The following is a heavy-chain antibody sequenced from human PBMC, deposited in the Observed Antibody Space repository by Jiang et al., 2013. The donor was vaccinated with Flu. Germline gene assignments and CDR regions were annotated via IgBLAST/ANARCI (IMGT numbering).Heavy chain of an antibody. V-gene: IGHV1-18*01. D-gene: IGHD6-13*01. CDR2: ISAYNGNT. CDR3: AGNIAAVNYFDY. J-gene: IGHJ4*02. Sequence: SWVRQAPGQGLEWMGWISAYNGNTNYAQKLQGRVTMTTDTSTSTAYMELRSLRSDDTAVYYCAGNIAAVNYFDYWGQGTLVTVSS.